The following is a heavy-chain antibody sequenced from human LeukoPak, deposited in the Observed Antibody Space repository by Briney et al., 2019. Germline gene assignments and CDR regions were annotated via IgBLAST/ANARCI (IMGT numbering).Heavy chain of an antibody. J-gene: IGHJ6*02. Sequence: SETLSLTCAVYGGSFSGYYWSWIRQPPGKGLEWIGEINHSGSTNYNPSLKSRVTISVDTSKNQFSLKLSSVTAADTAVYYCARRMVVTANYYYGMDVWGQGTTVTVSS. CDR3: ARRMVVTANYYYGMDV. CDR2: INHSGST. V-gene: IGHV4-34*01. CDR1: GGSFSGYY. D-gene: IGHD2-21*02.